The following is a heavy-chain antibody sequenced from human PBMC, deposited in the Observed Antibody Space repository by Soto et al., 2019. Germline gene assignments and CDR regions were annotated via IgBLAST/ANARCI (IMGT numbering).Heavy chain of an antibody. D-gene: IGHD6-13*01. Sequence: PGGSLRLSCAASGFTFSSYGMHWVRQAPGKGLEWVAVIWYDGSNKYYADSVKGRFTISRDNSKNTLYLQMNSLRAEDTAVYYCARECFERGSWSAGSQNDRRHFDYWGQGTLVTVSS. V-gene: IGHV3-33*01. CDR3: ARECFERGSWSAGSQNDRRHFDY. CDR2: IWYDGSNK. J-gene: IGHJ4*02. CDR1: GFTFSSYG.